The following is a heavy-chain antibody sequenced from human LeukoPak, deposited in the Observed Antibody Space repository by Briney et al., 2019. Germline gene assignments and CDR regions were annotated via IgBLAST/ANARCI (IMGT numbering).Heavy chain of an antibody. J-gene: IGHJ3*02. CDR1: GGSISPYY. Sequence: SETLSLTCTVSGGSISPYYWSWLRQPPGKGLEWIGYISYSGSTTTNPSLKSRVTISVDTSKTLFSLKLTSVTAADTAVYYCAKEGAESFPDAFDIWGQGTVITVSS. V-gene: IGHV4-59*01. D-gene: IGHD3-10*01. CDR3: AKEGAESFPDAFDI. CDR2: ISYSGST.